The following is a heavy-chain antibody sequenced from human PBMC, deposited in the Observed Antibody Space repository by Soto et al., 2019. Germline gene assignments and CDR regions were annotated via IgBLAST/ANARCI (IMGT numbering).Heavy chain of an antibody. D-gene: IGHD1-1*01. CDR3: ARGRYGDY. Sequence: QVHLVQSGAEVKKPGASVKVSCQGSGYDFTTYGITWVRQAPGQGLEWMAGISAHNGNTDYAQKLQGRVTVTRDTSTSTGYMELRSLRSDDTAVYYCARGRYGDYWGQGALVTVSS. V-gene: IGHV1-18*01. CDR2: ISAHNGNT. J-gene: IGHJ4*02. CDR1: GYDFTTYG.